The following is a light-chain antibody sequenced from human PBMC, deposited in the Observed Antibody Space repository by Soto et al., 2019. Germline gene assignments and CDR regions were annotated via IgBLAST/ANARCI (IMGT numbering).Light chain of an antibody. CDR1: SSVVGGNKY. J-gene: IGLJ1*01. Sequence: QSVLTQPASVSGSPGQSMTISCTGTSSVVGGNKYVSWYQQYPGKVPKLLINKVSNRPSGVSNRFSGSKSGNTASLTISGLLAEDEADYFCTSSTSDSLYVFGTGTKVTVL. CDR2: KVS. V-gene: IGLV2-14*01. CDR3: TSSTSDSLYV.